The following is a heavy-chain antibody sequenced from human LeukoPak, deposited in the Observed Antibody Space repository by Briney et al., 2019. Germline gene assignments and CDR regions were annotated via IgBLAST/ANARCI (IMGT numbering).Heavy chain of an antibody. V-gene: IGHV3-23*01. Sequence: GGSLRLSCAASGFSFSTYAMSWVRQAPGKGLEWVSALSGSGGSTYYGDSVKGRFTISRDNSKNTLFLEMNSLRADDTTAYYCAKGEATTIYSYYYMDVWGKGTTVTVSS. CDR1: GFSFSTYA. CDR2: LSGSGGST. J-gene: IGHJ6*03. CDR3: AKGEATTIYSYYYMDV. D-gene: IGHD5-12*01.